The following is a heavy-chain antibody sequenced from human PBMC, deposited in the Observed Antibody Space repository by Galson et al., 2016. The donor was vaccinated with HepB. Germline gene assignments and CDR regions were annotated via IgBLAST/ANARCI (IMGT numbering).Heavy chain of an antibody. J-gene: IGHJ4*02. CDR2: IIPIFGTA. V-gene: IGHV1-69*06. CDR1: GGTFSSYA. Sequence: SVKVSCKASGGTFSSYAITWVRQAPGQGLEWMGGIIPIFGTANYAQKFQGRVTITADKSTSTAYMELSSLRSDDTAVYYCASESRPLRGGWSFDYWGQGTLVTVSS. CDR3: ASESRPLRGGWSFDY. D-gene: IGHD6-19*01.